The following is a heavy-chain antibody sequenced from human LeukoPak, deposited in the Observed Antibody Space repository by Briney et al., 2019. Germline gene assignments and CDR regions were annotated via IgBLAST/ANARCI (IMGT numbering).Heavy chain of an antibody. CDR1: GFTFSSYW. V-gene: IGHV3-74*01. Sequence: GGSLRLSCAASGFTFSSYWMHWVRQAPGKGLVWVSRIDSDGSSTSYADSVKGRFTISRDNAKNTLYLQMNSLRAEDTAVYYCAELGITMIGGVWGKGTTVTVSS. CDR2: IDSDGSST. CDR3: AELGITMIGGV. D-gene: IGHD3-10*02. J-gene: IGHJ6*04.